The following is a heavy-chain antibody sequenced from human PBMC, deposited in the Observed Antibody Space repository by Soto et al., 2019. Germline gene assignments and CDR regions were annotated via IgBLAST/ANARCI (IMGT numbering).Heavy chain of an antibody. Sequence: SVKVSCKASGGTFSSYAISWVRQAPGQGLEWMGGIIPIFGTANYAQKFQGRVTITADESTSTAYMELGSLRSEDTAVYYCVRESTPTRWFDPWGQGTLVTVSS. D-gene: IGHD2-2*01. CDR1: GGTFSSYA. V-gene: IGHV1-69*13. CDR3: VRESTPTRWFDP. J-gene: IGHJ5*02. CDR2: IIPIFGTA.